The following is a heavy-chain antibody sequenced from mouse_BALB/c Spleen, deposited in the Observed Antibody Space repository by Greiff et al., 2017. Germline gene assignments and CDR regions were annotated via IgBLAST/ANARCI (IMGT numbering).Heavy chain of an antibody. CDR3: ARHVTTANYAMDY. CDR1: GFTFSNYW. V-gene: IGHV5-12*01. CDR2: ISNGGGST. J-gene: IGHJ4*01. D-gene: IGHD1-2*01. Sequence: EVKLVESGGGLVQPGGSMKLSCVASGFTFSNYWMNWVRQSPEKRLEWVAYISNGGGSTYYPDTVKGRFPISRDNAKNTLYLQMSSLKSEDTAMYYCARHVTTANYAMDYWGQGTSVTVSS.